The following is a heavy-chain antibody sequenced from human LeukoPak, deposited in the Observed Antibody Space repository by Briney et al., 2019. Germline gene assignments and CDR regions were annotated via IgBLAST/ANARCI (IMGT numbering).Heavy chain of an antibody. J-gene: IGHJ4*02. CDR3: ARGGNDSNPYFPY. CDR2: INPQSGAT. CDR1: GYPFSDFY. Sequence: ASVKVSCKASGYPFSDFYVHWVRQAPGQGPEWMAWINPQSGATNYTQKFQGRVTMTRDMSIRTVYMELTSLRSDDTALYYCARGGNDSNPYFPYWGQGALVTVSS. D-gene: IGHD3-22*01. V-gene: IGHV1-2*02.